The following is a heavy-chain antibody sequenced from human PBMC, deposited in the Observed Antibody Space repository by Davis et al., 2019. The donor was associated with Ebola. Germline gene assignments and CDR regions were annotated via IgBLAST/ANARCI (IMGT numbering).Heavy chain of an antibody. D-gene: IGHD2-8*01. CDR3: ARGVYALYYYGMDV. V-gene: IGHV4-34*01. Sequence: PSETLSLTCAVYGGSFSGYYWSWIRQPPGKGLEWIGEINHSGSTNYNPSLKSRVTISVDTSKNQFSLKLSSVTAADTAVYYCARGVYALYYYGMDVWGQGTTVTVSS. CDR1: GGSFSGYY. J-gene: IGHJ6*02. CDR2: INHSGST.